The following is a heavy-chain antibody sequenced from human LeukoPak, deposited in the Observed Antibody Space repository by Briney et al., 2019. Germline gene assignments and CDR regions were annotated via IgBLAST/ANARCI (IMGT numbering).Heavy chain of an antibody. J-gene: IGHJ5*02. V-gene: IGHV1-69*13. CDR1: GGTFSSYA. CDR3: AREEGDSSGYFANWFDP. CDR2: IIPIFGTA. D-gene: IGHD3-22*01. Sequence: GASVKVSCKASGGTFSSYAISWVRQAPGQGLEWMGGIIPIFGTANYAQKFRGRVTITADESTSTAYMELSSLRSEDTAVYYCAREEGDSSGYFANWFDPWGQGTLVTVSS.